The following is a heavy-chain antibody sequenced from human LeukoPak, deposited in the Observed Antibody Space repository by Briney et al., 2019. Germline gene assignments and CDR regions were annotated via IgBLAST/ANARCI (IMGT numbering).Heavy chain of an antibody. J-gene: IGHJ4*02. CDR3: ASLSRGY. CDR1: GGSISSGGYS. Sequence: PSQTLSLTCAVSGGSISSGGYSWSWIRLPPGKGLEWIGYIYHSGSTYYNPSLKSRVTISVDRSKNQFSLKLSSVTAADTAVYYCASLSRGYWGQGTLVTVSS. CDR2: IYHSGST. V-gene: IGHV4-30-2*01.